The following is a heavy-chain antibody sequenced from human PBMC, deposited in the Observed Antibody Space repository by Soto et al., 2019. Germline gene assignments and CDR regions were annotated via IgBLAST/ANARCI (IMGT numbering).Heavy chain of an antibody. Sequence: ASVKVSCKASGYTFTGYYMHWVRQAPGQGLEWMGWINPNSGGTNYAQKFQGWVTTTRDTSISTAYMELSRLRSDDTAVYYCARDRPYYDFWSGFGFGMDVWGQGTTVTVSS. D-gene: IGHD3-3*01. J-gene: IGHJ6*02. CDR2: INPNSGGT. V-gene: IGHV1-2*04. CDR1: GYTFTGYY. CDR3: ARDRPYYDFWSGFGFGMDV.